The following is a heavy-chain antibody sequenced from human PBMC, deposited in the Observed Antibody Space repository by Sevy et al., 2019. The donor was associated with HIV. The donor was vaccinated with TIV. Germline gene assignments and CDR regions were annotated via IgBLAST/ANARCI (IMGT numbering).Heavy chain of an antibody. CDR1: GFTFSDYY. Sequence: GGSLRLSCAASGFTFSDYYMSWVRQAPGKGLEWVSYISSSASTKYYADTVKGRFTITSDNAKNALYLQMNSLRAEDTAVYYGAGDPSCYDFWSGYCTGWFDPWGQGTLVTVSS. CDR3: AGDPSCYDFWSGYCTGWFDP. J-gene: IGHJ5*02. V-gene: IGHV3-11*01. D-gene: IGHD3-3*01. CDR2: ISSSASTK.